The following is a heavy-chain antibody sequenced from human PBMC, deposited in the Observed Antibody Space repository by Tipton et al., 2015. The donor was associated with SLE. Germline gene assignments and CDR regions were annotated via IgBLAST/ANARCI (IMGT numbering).Heavy chain of an antibody. CDR2: ISSSAFNT. D-gene: IGHD1-14*01. Sequence: SLRLSCTVSGFTVETYAMNWVRQAPGKGLEWVSAISSSAFNTFYADSVKGRFTMSRDNAKNTLHLQMNSLRAEDTAIYFCARDPGRGMDVWGQGTTATVSS. V-gene: IGHV3-23*01. J-gene: IGHJ6*02. CDR3: ARDPGRGMDV. CDR1: GFTVETYA.